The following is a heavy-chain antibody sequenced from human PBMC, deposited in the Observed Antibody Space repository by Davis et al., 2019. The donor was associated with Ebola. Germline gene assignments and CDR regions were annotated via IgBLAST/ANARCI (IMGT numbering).Heavy chain of an antibody. J-gene: IGHJ5*02. CDR3: ARERSSQKKWFDP. V-gene: IGHV4-61*01. Sequence: SETLSLTCTVSGGSISSSSYYWSWIRQPPGKGLEWIGYIYYSGSTNYNPSLKSRVTISVDTSKNQFSLKLSSVTAADTAVYYCARERSSQKKWFDPWGQGTLVTVSS. CDR2: IYYSGST. CDR1: GGSISSSSYY.